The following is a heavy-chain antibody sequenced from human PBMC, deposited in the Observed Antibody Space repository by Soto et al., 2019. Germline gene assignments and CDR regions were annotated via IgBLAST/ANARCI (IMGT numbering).Heavy chain of an antibody. CDR1: GGSISSGGDY. J-gene: IGHJ5*02. CDR3: ARSVFP. V-gene: IGHV4-31*03. Sequence: QVQLQESGPGLVKPSQTLSLTCTVSGGSISSGGDYLTWIRQHPGKGLEWMGYIYYSGSPHYNPSLKSRVTISVDTSKNQFSLKLSSVTAADTAVYYCARSVFPWGQGTLVTVSS. CDR2: IYYSGSP.